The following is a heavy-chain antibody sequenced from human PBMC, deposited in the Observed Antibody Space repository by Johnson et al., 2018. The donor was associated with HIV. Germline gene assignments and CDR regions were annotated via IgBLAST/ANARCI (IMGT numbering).Heavy chain of an antibody. J-gene: IGHJ3*02. V-gene: IGHV3-64*01. Sequence: EVQLVESGGGVVQPGRSLRLSCAASGFTFSSYAMSWVRQAPGKGLEYVSAISSNGGSTYYANSVKGRFTISRDNSKNTLYLQMGSLRAEDMAVYYCARDAVTPIWGQGTMVTVSS. CDR1: GFTFSSYA. CDR2: ISSNGGST. CDR3: ARDAVTPI. D-gene: IGHD4-17*01.